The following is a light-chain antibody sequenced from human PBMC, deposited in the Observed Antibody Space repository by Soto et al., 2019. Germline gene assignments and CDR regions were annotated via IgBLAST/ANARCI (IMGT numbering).Light chain of an antibody. CDR3: QQNYGTTVT. Sequence: DIEMTQSPSSLPASVGDRVILTCRASHYASTYLSWFQQKPGKAPKLLIYAASTLQSDVTSRFSGSGSATAFTLTISTLQPDDFATYYCQQNYGTTVTFGQGTKVEMK. CDR2: AAS. J-gene: IGKJ1*01. V-gene: IGKV1-39*01. CDR1: HYASTY.